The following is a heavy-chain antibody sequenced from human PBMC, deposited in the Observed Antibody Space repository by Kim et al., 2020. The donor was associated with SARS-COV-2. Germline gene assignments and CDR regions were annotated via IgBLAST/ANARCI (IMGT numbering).Heavy chain of an antibody. Sequence: SHKSRVTISVATSKTQFSLKLSSVTAADTAVYYCARGDTIFGVVINAFDIWGQGTMVTVSS. CDR3: ARGDTIFGVVINAFDI. D-gene: IGHD3-3*01. V-gene: IGHV4-31*02. J-gene: IGHJ3*02.